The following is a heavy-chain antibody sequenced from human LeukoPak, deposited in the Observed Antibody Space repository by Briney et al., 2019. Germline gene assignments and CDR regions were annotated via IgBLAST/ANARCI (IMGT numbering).Heavy chain of an antibody. CDR1: GFTFNNYA. CDR3: ANDFDH. V-gene: IGHV3-23*01. CDR2: ISGSDDNT. Sequence: GSLRLSCAASGFTFNNYAMSWVRQAPGKGPEWVSTISGSDDNTYYADSVKGRFTISRDISKNTLYLQMNSLRADDTAVYYCANDFDHWGQGTLVTVSS. J-gene: IGHJ4*02.